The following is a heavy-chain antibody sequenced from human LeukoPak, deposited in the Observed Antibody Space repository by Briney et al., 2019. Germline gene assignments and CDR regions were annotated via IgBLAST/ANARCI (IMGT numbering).Heavy chain of an antibody. CDR2: ISGSGGST. V-gene: IGHV3-23*01. CDR1: GFTFSSYA. J-gene: IGHJ4*02. D-gene: IGHD5-24*01. CDR3: AKFGSRWLQLYYFDY. Sequence: GRSLRLSCAASGFTFSSYAMSWVRQAPGKGLEWVSAISGSGGSTYYADSVKGRFTISRDNSKNTLYLQMNSLRAEDTAVYYCAKFGSRWLQLYYFDYWGQGTLVTVSS.